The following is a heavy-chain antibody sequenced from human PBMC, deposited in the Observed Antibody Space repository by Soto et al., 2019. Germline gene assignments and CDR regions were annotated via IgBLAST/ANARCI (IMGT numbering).Heavy chain of an antibody. Sequence: QVQLVESGGGVVQPGTSLRLSCAASGFSFSTYAMYWVRQAPGRGLEWVAVISDDGNTKYYADSVKGRFTISRDNSRNTLYLQIYSLRTEDAAVYYCASSDVDDSGGYYPFDYWGQGTLVTVSS. D-gene: IGHD3-22*01. CDR1: GFSFSTYA. V-gene: IGHV3-30-3*01. CDR3: ASSDVDDSGGYYPFDY. J-gene: IGHJ4*02. CDR2: ISDDGNTK.